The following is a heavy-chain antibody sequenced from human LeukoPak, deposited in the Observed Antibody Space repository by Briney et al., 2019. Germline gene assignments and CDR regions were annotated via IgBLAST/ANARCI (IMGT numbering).Heavy chain of an antibody. J-gene: IGHJ4*02. V-gene: IGHV4-59*08. CDR3: ARHDRGGSFPFDY. Sequence: SETLSLTCTVSGGSISSYYWTWIRQPPGKGLEWIGYIYYSGSTNYNPSLTSRVTISVDTSKNQFSLNLSAVTAADTAVYYCARHDRGGSFPFDYWGQGTLVTVSS. CDR1: GGSISSYY. D-gene: IGHD1-26*01. CDR2: IYYSGST.